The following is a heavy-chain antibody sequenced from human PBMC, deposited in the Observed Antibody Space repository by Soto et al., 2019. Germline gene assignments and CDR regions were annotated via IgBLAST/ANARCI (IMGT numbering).Heavy chain of an antibody. J-gene: IGHJ6*02. V-gene: IGHV5-10-1*01. CDR2: IDPSDSYT. CDR3: ARHEGSSGGYGVSYYGMDI. Sequence: GESLKSSCKGSGYSLSSYGISWVRQMPGKGLEWAGRIDPSDSYTSSSPSFQGHVTISADKSIRTAYLQWSGVQAADTAMYYCARHEGSSGGYGVSYYGMDIWRQGTTDTVSS. CDR1: GYSLSSYG. D-gene: IGHD6-19*01.